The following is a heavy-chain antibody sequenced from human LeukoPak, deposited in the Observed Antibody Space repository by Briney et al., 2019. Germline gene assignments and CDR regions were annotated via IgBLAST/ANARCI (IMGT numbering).Heavy chain of an antibody. CDR3: ARDSGRFDVFDI. CDR2: IYSDGRT. V-gene: IGHV3-53*01. Sequence: SGGSLRLSCAASGFTVSTNYMSWVRQAPGKGLEWVSVIYSDGRTYYAGSVKGRFTISRDNSKNTLYLQMNSLRAEDTAVYYCARDSGRFDVFDIWGQGTMVTVSS. CDR1: GFTVSTNY. J-gene: IGHJ3*02. D-gene: IGHD3-10*01.